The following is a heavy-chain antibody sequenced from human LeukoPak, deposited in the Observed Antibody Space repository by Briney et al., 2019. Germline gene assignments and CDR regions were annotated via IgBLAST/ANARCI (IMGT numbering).Heavy chain of an antibody. CDR1: GFTFSDYY. CDR2: ISSIGSTI. Sequence: PGRSLRLSCAASGFTFSDYYMSWIRQAPGKGLEWVSYISSIGSTIYYADSVKGRLTISRGNAKNSLYLQMNSLRAENTVGDYCARGRYGDFRFDYWGQGALVTVSS. D-gene: IGHD4-17*01. J-gene: IGHJ4*02. V-gene: IGHV3-11*01. CDR3: ARGRYGDFRFDY.